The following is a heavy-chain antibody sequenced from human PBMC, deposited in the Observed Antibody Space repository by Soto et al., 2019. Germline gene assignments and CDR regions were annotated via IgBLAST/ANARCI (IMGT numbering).Heavy chain of an antibody. V-gene: IGHV4-59*08. CDR2: IYYSGRT. CDR1: GGSISSYY. D-gene: IGHD3-10*01. CDR3: ARTSGHYYGSGTGWFDP. Sequence: PSETLSLTCTVSGGSISSYYLSWIRQPPGKGLEWIGYIYYSGRTKYNPSLKSRVTISVDTSKNQFSLKLSSVTAADTAVYYCARTSGHYYGSGTGWFDPWGQGTLVTVSS. J-gene: IGHJ5*02.